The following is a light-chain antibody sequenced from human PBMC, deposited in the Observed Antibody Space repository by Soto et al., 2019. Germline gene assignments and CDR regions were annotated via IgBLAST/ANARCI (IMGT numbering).Light chain of an antibody. CDR2: AAS. Sequence: DIQMTQSPSSLSASVGDRVTINCRASQSISSFLNWYQQKPGKAPRLLIYAASSLQSGVPSRFSASGSGTDFTLTISSLQPEDFATYYCQQSYSTPETFGQGTKVEIK. CDR3: QQSYSTPET. J-gene: IGKJ1*01. CDR1: QSISSF. V-gene: IGKV1-39*01.